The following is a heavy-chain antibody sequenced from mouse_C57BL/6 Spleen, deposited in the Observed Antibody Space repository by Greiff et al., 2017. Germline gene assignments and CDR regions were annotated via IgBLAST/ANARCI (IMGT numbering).Heavy chain of an antibody. J-gene: IGHJ3*01. CDR2: IRNKANNHAT. CDR1: GFTFSDAW. D-gene: IGHD1-1*01. V-gene: IGHV6-6*01. CDR3: TRTPNYYYGQAWFAY. Sequence: EVQVVESGGGLVQPGGSMKLSCAASGFTFSDAWMDWVRQSPEKGLEWVAEIRNKANNHATYYAESVKGRFTISRDDSKSSVYMQMNSLRAEDTGIYYCTRTPNYYYGQAWFAYWGQGTLVTVSA.